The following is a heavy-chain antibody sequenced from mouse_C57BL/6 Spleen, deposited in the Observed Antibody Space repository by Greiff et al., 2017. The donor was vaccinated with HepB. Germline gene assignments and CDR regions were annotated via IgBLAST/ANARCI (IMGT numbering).Heavy chain of an antibody. CDR3: VRTSDYDGYYFDY. J-gene: IGHJ2*01. Sequence: EVQVVESGGGLVQPKGSLKLSCAASGFSFNTYAMNWVRQAPGKGLEWVARIRSKSNNYATYYADSVKDRFTISRDDSESMLYLQMNNLKTEDTAMYYCVRTSDYDGYYFDYWGQGTTLTVSS. CDR2: IRSKSNNYAT. CDR1: GFSFNTYA. V-gene: IGHV10-1*01. D-gene: IGHD2-4*01.